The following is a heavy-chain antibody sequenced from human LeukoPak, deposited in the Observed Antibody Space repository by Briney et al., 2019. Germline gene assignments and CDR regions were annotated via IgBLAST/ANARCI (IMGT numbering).Heavy chain of an antibody. CDR2: INPNSGGT. Sequence: GASVKVSCKASGYTFTGYYMHWVRQAPGQGLEWMGWINPNSGGTNYAQKFQGRVTMTRDTSISTAYMELSRLRSDDTAVYYCARWAYDSSGYLYYFDYWGQGTLVTVSS. CDR3: ARWAYDSSGYLYYFDY. CDR1: GYTFTGYY. D-gene: IGHD3-22*01. J-gene: IGHJ4*02. V-gene: IGHV1-2*02.